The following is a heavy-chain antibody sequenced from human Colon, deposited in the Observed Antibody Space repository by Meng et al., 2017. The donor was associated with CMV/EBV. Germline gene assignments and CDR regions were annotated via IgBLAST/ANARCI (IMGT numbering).Heavy chain of an antibody. J-gene: IGHJ6*02. D-gene: IGHD5-12*01. CDR1: GFTFSNYE. V-gene: IGHV3-48*03. Sequence: GESLKISCVASGFTFSNYEMNWVRQAPGKGLEWDSYISGSGSATNYVDSVKGRFTISRDNARNSMDLQMNSLRDEDTAMYYCVRDARDGYSGGAGYGMDVWGQGTTVTVSS. CDR3: VRDARDGYSGGAGYGMDV. CDR2: ISGSGSAT.